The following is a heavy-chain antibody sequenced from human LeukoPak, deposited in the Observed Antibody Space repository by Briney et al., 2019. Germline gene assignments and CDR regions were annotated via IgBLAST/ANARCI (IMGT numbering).Heavy chain of an antibody. V-gene: IGHV4-4*07. CDR2: IYNSGNA. CDR1: GGSMTNYY. D-gene: IGHD3-10*01. J-gene: IGHJ5*01. CDR3: ARAEITMMRGRRWLDS. Sequence: SDTLSLTCTFSGGSMTNYYWTWIRQPAGKGLEWIGRIYNSGNADYNQTLSSRVTMSIDTSKNQFSLKLASVTAADTAIYFCARAEITMMRGRRWLDSWGQGTLVTVSS.